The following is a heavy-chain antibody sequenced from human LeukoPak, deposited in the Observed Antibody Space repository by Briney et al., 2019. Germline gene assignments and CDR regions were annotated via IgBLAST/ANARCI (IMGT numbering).Heavy chain of an antibody. CDR1: GGSMSSYY. J-gene: IGHJ1*01. CDR2: IYYTGRT. V-gene: IGHV4-59*08. Sequence: PSETLSLTCTVSGGSMSSYYWSWIRQPPGKGMECIGSIYYTGRTHYNPSLKSRVTISIDTSKNQFALKLSAGTAADTAVYYCATLPRGTQPPDYFHHWGQGTLVTVSS. CDR3: ATLPRGTQPPDYFHH. D-gene: IGHD1-1*01.